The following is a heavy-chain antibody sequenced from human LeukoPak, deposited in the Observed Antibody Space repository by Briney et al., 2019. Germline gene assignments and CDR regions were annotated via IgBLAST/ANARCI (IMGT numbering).Heavy chain of an antibody. J-gene: IGHJ5*02. CDR1: GGPITTGGYY. D-gene: IGHD5-24*01. Sequence: SETLSLTCTVSGGPITTGGYYWSWIRQHPGKGLEWIGYTYYSGSTYYNPSLESRLTISIDTSKKQFSLRLTSVTAADTAMYYCARHVAMATVGDWFDPWGQGTLVTVSS. CDR3: ARHVAMATVGDWFDP. V-gene: IGHV4-31*03. CDR2: TYYSGST.